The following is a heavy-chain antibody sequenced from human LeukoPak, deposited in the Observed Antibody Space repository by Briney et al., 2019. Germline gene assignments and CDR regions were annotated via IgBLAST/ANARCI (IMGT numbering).Heavy chain of an antibody. V-gene: IGHV3-48*03. D-gene: IGHD1-1*01. CDR3: ARGFKLERRAFDI. CDR1: GFTFSSYE. Sequence: GGSLRLSCAASGFTFSSYEMNWARQAPGKGLEWVSYISSSGSTIYYADSVKGRFTISRDNAKNSLYLQMNSLRAEDTAVYYCARGFKLERRAFDIWGQGTMVTVSS. CDR2: ISSSGSTI. J-gene: IGHJ3*02.